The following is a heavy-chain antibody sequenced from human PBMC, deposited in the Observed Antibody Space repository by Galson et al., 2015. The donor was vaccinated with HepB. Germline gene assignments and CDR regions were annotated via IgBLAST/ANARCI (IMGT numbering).Heavy chain of an antibody. Sequence: SGAEVKKPGESLKISCKGFKYSFTDYWIGWVRQMPGKGLEWIGIIYPGDSDTRYSPSFQGQVTMSADKSISTAYLQWSSLKASDTAMYYCARLAYSSGWLGTDWGQGTLVTVSS. CDR2: IYPGDSDT. CDR3: ARLAYSSGWLGTD. D-gene: IGHD6-19*01. V-gene: IGHV5-51*01. J-gene: IGHJ4*02. CDR1: KYSFTDYW.